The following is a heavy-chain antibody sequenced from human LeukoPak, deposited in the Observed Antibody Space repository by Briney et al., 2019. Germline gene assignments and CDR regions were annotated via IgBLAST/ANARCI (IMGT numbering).Heavy chain of an antibody. CDR1: GFTFSSYA. CDR2: ISGSGGST. V-gene: IGHV3-23*01. J-gene: IGHJ4*02. D-gene: IGHD3-22*01. CDR3: AKFALYYYDSSGYRYFDY. Sequence: GGSLRLSCAASGFTFSSYAMSWVRQAPGKGLEWVSAISGSGGSTYYADSVKGRFTISRDNSKNTLYLQMNSLRAEDTAVYYCAKFALYYYDSSGYRYFDYRGQGTLVTVSS.